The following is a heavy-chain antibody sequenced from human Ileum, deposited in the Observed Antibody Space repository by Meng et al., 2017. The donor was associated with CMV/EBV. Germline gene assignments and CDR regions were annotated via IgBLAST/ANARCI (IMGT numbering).Heavy chain of an antibody. Sequence: SPLKNSGPPLGKPTQTLTLTCTFSGFSLTTNVESVGWIRQPPGKALEWLALIHGGGGKQYSPSLQSRLTATRDTSKNQVVLTMTNMDPVDTATYYCVHRYSSSSGQVSWGQGTLVTVSS. CDR3: VHRYSSSSGQVS. D-gene: IGHD6-6*01. CDR2: IHGGGGK. CDR1: GFSLTTNVES. J-gene: IGHJ5*02. V-gene: IGHV2-5*02.